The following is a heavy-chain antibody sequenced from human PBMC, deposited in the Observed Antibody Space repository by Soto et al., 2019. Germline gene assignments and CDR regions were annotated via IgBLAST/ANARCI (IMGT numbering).Heavy chain of an antibody. CDR1: GFTFSTYS. Sequence: EVQLVESGGGLVNPGGSLRLSCAASGFTFSTYSMNWVRQAPGKGLAGVSSISSSSGYIYYADSVKGRFTISRDDAKNSLSLQMNSLSAEDKAVYYCARVRSYSYGQGYGMDVWGQGTTVTVSS. J-gene: IGHJ6*02. V-gene: IGHV3-21*01. CDR2: ISSSSGYI. CDR3: ARVRSYSYGQGYGMDV. D-gene: IGHD5-18*01.